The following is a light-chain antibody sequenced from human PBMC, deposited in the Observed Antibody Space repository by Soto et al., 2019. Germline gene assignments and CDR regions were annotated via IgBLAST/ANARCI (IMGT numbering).Light chain of an antibody. CDR3: LQGTHWQYP. Sequence: DVVMTQSPLSLPVTLGQPASISCRSSQSLVYSDGNTYLNWFQQRPGHSPSRLVYKVSNWDSGVPDRFRGSGTGADFTMQISGVEAEDVGVYYCLQGTHWQYPVGRGNKLGIK. J-gene: IGKJ2*01. CDR2: KVS. CDR1: QSLVYSDGNTY. V-gene: IGKV2D-30*01.